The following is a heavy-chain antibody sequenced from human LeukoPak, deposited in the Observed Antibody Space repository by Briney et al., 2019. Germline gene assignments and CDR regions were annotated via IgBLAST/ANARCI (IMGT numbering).Heavy chain of an antibody. CDR1: GFTFSSYW. CDR3: ARVGYNGRNFEN. CDR2: ISQDVSHK. J-gene: IGHJ4*02. D-gene: IGHD5-18*01. Sequence: QPGGSLRLSCAASGFTFSSYWMSWVRQAPGKGLQSVAYISQDVSHKYYVDSVKGRFTISRDNAKNSLHLEMNSLRAEDTALYYCARVGYNGRNFENWGQGTLVTVSS. V-gene: IGHV3-7*01.